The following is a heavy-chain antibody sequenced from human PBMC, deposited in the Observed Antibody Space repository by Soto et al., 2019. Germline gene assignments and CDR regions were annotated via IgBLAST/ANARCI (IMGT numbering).Heavy chain of an antibody. J-gene: IGHJ3*02. CDR2: ISYDGTNN. Sequence: QVQLVESGGGVVQPGRSLRLSCAASGFTFSSYGMHWVRQAPGKGLEWVAVISYDGTNNYYTESVKGRFTISRDNSKNMLFLQMNSLRAEDTAVYFCAKGDCSGGSCYFSAFDIWGQGTMVTVSS. D-gene: IGHD2-15*01. V-gene: IGHV3-30*18. CDR1: GFTFSSYG. CDR3: AKGDCSGGSCYFSAFDI.